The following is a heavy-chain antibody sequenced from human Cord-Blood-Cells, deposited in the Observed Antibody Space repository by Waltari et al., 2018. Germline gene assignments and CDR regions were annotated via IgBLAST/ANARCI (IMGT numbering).Heavy chain of an antibody. D-gene: IGHD3-16*01. CDR2: ISLDGGST. V-gene: IGHV3-43D*03. J-gene: IGHJ3*02. Sequence: EVQLVESGGVVVQPGGSLRLSCAASGFTFDDYAMHWVRQAPGKGLEGVSLISLDGGSTYYADSVKGRFTISRDNSKNSLYLQMNSLRAEDTALYYCAKGGDLGDAFDIWGQGTMVTVSS. CDR3: AKGGDLGDAFDI. CDR1: GFTFDDYA.